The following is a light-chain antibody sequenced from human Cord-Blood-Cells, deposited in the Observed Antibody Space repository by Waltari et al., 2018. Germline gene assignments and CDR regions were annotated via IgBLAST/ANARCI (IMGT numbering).Light chain of an antibody. Sequence: DIQMPQSPSTLSASVGDRVTITCRASQSISSWLAWYQQKPGKAPQLLIYDASSLESGVPSRFSGSGSGTEFTLTISSLQHDDFATYYYQQYNSYSTFGQGTKVEIK. J-gene: IGKJ1*01. CDR1: QSISSW. V-gene: IGKV1-5*01. CDR3: QQYNSYST. CDR2: DAS.